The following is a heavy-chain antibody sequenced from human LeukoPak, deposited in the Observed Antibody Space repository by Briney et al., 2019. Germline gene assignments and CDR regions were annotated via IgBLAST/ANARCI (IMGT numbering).Heavy chain of an antibody. CDR2: ISYDGSDK. J-gene: IGHJ5*02. D-gene: IGHD3-3*01. Sequence: PGGSLRLSCAASGFTFSSYAMHWVRQAPGKGLEWVAVISYDGSDKYYADSVKGRFTISRDNSKNTLYLQMNSLRAEDTAVYYCARGGRYDFWSGYATNWFDPWGQGTLVTVSS. V-gene: IGHV3-30-3*01. CDR1: GFTFSSYA. CDR3: ARGGRYDFWSGYATNWFDP.